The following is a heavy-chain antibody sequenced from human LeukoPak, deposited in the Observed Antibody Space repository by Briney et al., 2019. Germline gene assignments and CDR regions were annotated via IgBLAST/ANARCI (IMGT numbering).Heavy chain of an antibody. CDR2: INPSGGST. CDR3: ARDQYDSSGYYYGAFDI. V-gene: IGHV1-46*01. J-gene: IGHJ3*02. CDR1: GYTFTSYY. Sequence: GASVKVSCKASGYTFTSYYMHWVRQAPGQGLEWMGIINPSGGSTSYAQKFQGRVTMTRDTSTSTVYMELSSLRSEDTAVYYCARDQYDSSGYYYGAFDIWGQGTMVTVSP. D-gene: IGHD3-22*01.